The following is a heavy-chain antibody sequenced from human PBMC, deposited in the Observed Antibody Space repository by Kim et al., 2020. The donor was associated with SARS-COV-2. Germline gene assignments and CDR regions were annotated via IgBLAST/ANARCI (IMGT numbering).Heavy chain of an antibody. J-gene: IGHJ4*02. V-gene: IGHV4-39*01. D-gene: IGHD6-19*01. CDR2: IYYSGST. Sequence: SETLSLTCTVSGGSISSSSYYWGWIRQPPGKGLEWIGSIYYSGSTYYNPSLKSRVTISVDTSKNQFSLKLSSVTAADTAVYYCARQQRVAGEPYFDYWGQGTLVTVSS. CDR3: ARQQRVAGEPYFDY. CDR1: GGSISSSSYY.